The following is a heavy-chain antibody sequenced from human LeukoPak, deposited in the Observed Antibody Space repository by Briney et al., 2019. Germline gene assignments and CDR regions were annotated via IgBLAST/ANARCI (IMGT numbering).Heavy chain of an antibody. D-gene: IGHD6-19*01. Sequence: GGSLRLSCAASVFTFSKYWTLWVRQAPGKGLESVSRINTDGTVTTYADSVKGRFTVSRDNADNTMFLQKNSVRDEDTAVYYCATKQWLAPPPDSWGQGTPVTVSS. CDR2: INTDGTVT. V-gene: IGHV3-74*01. CDR1: VFTFSKYW. CDR3: ATKQWLAPPPDS. J-gene: IGHJ4*02.